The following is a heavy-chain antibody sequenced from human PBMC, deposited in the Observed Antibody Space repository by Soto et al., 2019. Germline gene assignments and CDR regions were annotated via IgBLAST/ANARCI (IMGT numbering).Heavy chain of an antibody. V-gene: IGHV3-74*03. CDR3: ARGNYGGFDY. D-gene: IGHD4-17*01. CDR2: IYSDGSAT. CDR1: GFTFSYYW. J-gene: IGHJ4*02. Sequence: EVQLVESGGGLVEPGGSLRLSCAASGFTFSYYWMHWVRQTPEKGLVWVARIYSDGSATTYADSVKGRFTISRDNSKNTLYLQMNSLRADDTAVYYCARGNYGGFDYWGQGTLVTVPS.